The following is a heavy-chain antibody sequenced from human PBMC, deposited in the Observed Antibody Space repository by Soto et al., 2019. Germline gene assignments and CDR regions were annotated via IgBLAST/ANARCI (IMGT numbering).Heavy chain of an antibody. V-gene: IGHV3-74*01. CDR2: INSDGSST. Sequence: AGGSLRLSCAASGFTFSSYWMHWVRQAPGKGLVWVSRINSDGSSTSYADSVKGRFTISRDNAKNTLYLQMNSLRAEDTAVYYCARGYDFWSGPFDYWGQGTLVTVSS. CDR1: GFTFSSYW. D-gene: IGHD3-3*01. CDR3: ARGYDFWSGPFDY. J-gene: IGHJ4*02.